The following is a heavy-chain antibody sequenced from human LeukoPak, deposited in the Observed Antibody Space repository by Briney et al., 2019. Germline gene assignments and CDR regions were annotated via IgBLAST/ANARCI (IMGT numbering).Heavy chain of an antibody. CDR2: INPNSGGT. CDR1: GYTFTGYY. Sequence: ASVKVSCKASGYTFTGYYMHWVRQAPGQGLEWMGGINPNSGGTNYAQKFQGRVTMTRDTSISTAYMELSRLRSDDTAVYYCARERRPNYYDSSGRVGYWGQGTLVTVSS. J-gene: IGHJ4*02. D-gene: IGHD3-22*01. CDR3: ARERRPNYYDSSGRVGY. V-gene: IGHV1-2*02.